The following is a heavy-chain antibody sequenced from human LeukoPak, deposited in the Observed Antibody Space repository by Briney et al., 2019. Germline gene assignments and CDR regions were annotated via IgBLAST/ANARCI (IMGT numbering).Heavy chain of an antibody. CDR1: GFTFSNYA. CDR2: ISYDGGNK. D-gene: IGHD2/OR15-2a*01. CDR3: ATYCNSVSRDEVDY. Sequence: PGGSLRLSCAASGFTFSNYAIQWVRQAPGKGLEWVAVISYDGGNKYYADSVKGRFTISRDNSKNTLYLQMNSLRAEDTAVYYCATYCNSVSRDEVDYWGQGTLVTVSS. V-gene: IGHV3-30-3*01. J-gene: IGHJ4*02.